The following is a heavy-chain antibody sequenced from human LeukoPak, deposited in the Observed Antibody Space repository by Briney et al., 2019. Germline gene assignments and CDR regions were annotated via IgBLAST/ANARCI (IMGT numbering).Heavy chain of an antibody. Sequence: PGGSLRLSCAASGFTFSSYWMHWVRQAPGKGLVWVSRINSDGSSTSYADSVKGRFTISRDNAKNTLYLQMNSLRAEDTAVYYCARVPHYYDSSGYYDYWGQGTLVNVSS. V-gene: IGHV3-74*01. CDR1: GFTFSSYW. J-gene: IGHJ4*02. D-gene: IGHD3-22*01. CDR3: ARVPHYYDSSGYYDY. CDR2: INSDGSST.